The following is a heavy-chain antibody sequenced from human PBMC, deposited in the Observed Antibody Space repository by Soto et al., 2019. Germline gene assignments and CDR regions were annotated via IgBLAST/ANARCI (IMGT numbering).Heavy chain of an antibody. CDR1: DYTFNSYG. J-gene: IGHJ4*02. D-gene: IGHD2-15*01. CDR2: LSGDNGDI. CDR3: AGSRGFGFDF. V-gene: IGHV1-18*01. Sequence: QVQLVQSGDELKKPGASVKVSCKASDYTFNSYGITWVRKAPGQGLEWMGWLSGDNGDIKYAQKFQGRVTMTTDISTSTVDMELRSLSSDATAVYFCAGSRGFGFDFWGQGTLVTVS.